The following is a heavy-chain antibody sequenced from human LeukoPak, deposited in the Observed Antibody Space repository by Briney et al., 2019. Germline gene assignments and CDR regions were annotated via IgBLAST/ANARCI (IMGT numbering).Heavy chain of an antibody. CDR1: GGSFSGNY. D-gene: IGHD1-26*01. J-gene: IGHJ4*02. Sequence: PSETLSLICAVYGGSFSGNYWSWIRRSPAKGLEWIGEISHTGSTNYNPSLKSRVIMSVDTSKSQFSLNLGSVTAADTAVYYCAKTIINGKHLYWGQGTLVTVSS. CDR2: ISHTGST. V-gene: IGHV4-34*01. CDR3: AKTIINGKHLY.